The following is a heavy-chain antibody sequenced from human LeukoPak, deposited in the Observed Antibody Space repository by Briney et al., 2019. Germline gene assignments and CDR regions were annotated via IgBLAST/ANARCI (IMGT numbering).Heavy chain of an antibody. CDR3: ARAYPPYYYGSGSYYSYWYFDL. V-gene: IGHV1-46*01. Sequence: ASVKVSCKASGYTFTSYYMHWVRQAPGQGLEWMGIINPSGGSTSYAQKFQGRVTMTRDTSTSTVYMELSSLRSEDTAVYYCARAYPPYYYGSGSYYSYWYFDLWGRGTLATVSS. J-gene: IGHJ2*01. CDR1: GYTFTSYY. CDR2: INPSGGST. D-gene: IGHD3-10*01.